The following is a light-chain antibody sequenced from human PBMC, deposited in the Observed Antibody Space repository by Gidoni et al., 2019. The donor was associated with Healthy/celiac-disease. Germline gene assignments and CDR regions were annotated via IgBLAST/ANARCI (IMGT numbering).Light chain of an antibody. CDR1: SSDVGGYNY. CDR2: DVS. V-gene: IGLV2-14*03. Sequence: QSALTQPASVSGSPGQSITSSCTGTSSDVGGYNYDSWYQQHPGKAPKLMIYDVSNRPSGVSNRFSGSKSGNTASLTISGLQAEDEADYYCSSYTSPMDWVFGGGTKLTVL. CDR3: SSYTSPMDWV. J-gene: IGLJ3*02.